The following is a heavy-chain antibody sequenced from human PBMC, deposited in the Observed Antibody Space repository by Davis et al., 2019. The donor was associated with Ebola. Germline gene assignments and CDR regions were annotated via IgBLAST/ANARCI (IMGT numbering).Heavy chain of an antibody. CDR2: ISYDGSNK. CDR1: GFTFSGYA. V-gene: IGHV3-30*04. J-gene: IGHJ4*02. CDR3: ARDKSTFFDY. Sequence: GESLKISCVASGFTFSGYAMHWVRQAPGKGLEWVAVISYDGSNKYYADSVKGRFTISRDNSQNTLSLQMNSLRAEDTAVYYCARDKSTFFDYWGQGTLVTVSS.